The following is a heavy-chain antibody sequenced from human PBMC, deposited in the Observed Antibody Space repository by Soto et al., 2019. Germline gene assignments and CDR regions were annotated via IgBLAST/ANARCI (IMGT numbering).Heavy chain of an antibody. CDR2: IYYSGST. D-gene: IGHD5-18*01. CDR1: GGSISSSSYY. CDR3: ARDNGYSYGYTLDH. Sequence: SETLSLTCTVSGGSISSSSYYWGWIRQPPGKGLEWIGSIYYSGSTYYNPSLKSRATISVDTSKNQFSLKLSSVTAADTAVYYCARDNGYSYGYTLDHWGQGTLVTVSS. V-gene: IGHV4-39*07. J-gene: IGHJ4*02.